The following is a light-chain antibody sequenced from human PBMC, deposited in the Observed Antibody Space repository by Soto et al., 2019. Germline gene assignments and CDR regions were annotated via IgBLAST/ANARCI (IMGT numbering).Light chain of an antibody. Sequence: DVPMTQSPSSLSASVGDRVTITCRASQSISNYLNWYQQKPGKAPKLLIYAASSLQSGVPSRFSGSGSGTDFTLTISSLQPEDFATYYCQQSYSTLGTFGQGTKLEIK. J-gene: IGKJ2*02. CDR2: AAS. CDR1: QSISNY. V-gene: IGKV1-39*01. CDR3: QQSYSTLGT.